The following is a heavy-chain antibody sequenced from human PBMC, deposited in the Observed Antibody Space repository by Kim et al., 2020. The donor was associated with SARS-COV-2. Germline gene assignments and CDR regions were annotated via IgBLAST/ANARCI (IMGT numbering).Heavy chain of an antibody. CDR2: ISSGSDYI. J-gene: IGHJ4*02. Sequence: GGSLRLSCAASRFTFSSDAMNWVRQAPGKGLEWVSYISSGSDYIYYADSVKGRFTVSRDNAKKSLYLQMNSLRDEDTAVHYCTRELENSSSRGGLWGQGTLVTVSS. D-gene: IGHD6-6*01. CDR3: TRELENSSSRGGL. CDR1: RFTFSSDA. V-gene: IGHV3-21*05.